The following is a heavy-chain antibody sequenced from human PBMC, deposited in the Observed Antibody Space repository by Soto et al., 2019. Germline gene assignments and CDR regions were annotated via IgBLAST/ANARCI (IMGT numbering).Heavy chain of an antibody. J-gene: IGHJ4*02. CDR1: GFTFSGSA. D-gene: IGHD6-19*01. V-gene: IGHV3-73*02. Sequence: EVQLVESGGGLVQPGGSLKLSCAASGFTFSGSAMHWVRQTSGKGLEWGGRIRSKVNSYATAYAASVKGRFTISRDDSKNTAYLQMNSLKTEDTAVYYCTRDSSGWPDWGQGTLVTVSS. CDR3: TRDSSGWPD. CDR2: IRSKVNSYAT.